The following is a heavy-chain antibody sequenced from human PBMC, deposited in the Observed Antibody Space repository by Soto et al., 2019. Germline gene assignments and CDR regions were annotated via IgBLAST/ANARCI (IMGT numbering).Heavy chain of an antibody. V-gene: IGHV3-74*01. CDR3: ARGFYGDPPGLDY. D-gene: IGHD4-17*01. J-gene: IGHJ4*02. CDR2: IKTDGSFS. CDR1: GFTFSSYY. Sequence: EVQLVESGGGLVQPGGSLRLSCAASGFTFSSYYMHWVRQAPGKGLVWISRIKTDGSFSSYADSVKGRFTISRDNARNTVFLQMNSLSDADTAVYYCARGFYGDPPGLDYWGQGTLVSVSS.